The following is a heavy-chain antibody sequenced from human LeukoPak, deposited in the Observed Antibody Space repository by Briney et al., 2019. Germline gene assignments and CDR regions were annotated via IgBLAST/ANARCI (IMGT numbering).Heavy chain of an antibody. CDR3: ARVRGSYYHYYYYYMDV. Sequence: QAGGSLRLSCAASGFTVSSNYMSWVRQAPGKGLEWVSVIYSGGSTYYADSVKGRFTISRDNSKNTLYLQMNSLRAVDTAVYYCARVRGSYYHYYYYYMDVWGKGTTVTVSS. J-gene: IGHJ6*03. CDR2: IYSGGST. V-gene: IGHV3-66*02. CDR1: GFTVSSNY. D-gene: IGHD1-26*01.